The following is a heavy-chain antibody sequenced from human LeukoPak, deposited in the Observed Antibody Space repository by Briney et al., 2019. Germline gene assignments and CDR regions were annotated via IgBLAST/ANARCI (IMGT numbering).Heavy chain of an antibody. CDR3: AKGSGSYSYGYFDY. Sequence: GGPLRLSCAASGFTFSSYAMSWVRQAPGKGLEWVSAISGSGGSTYYADSVKGRFTISRDNSKNTLYLQMNSLRAEDTAVYYCAKGSGSYSYGYFDYWGQGTLVTVSS. J-gene: IGHJ4*02. D-gene: IGHD5-18*01. CDR1: GFTFSSYA. V-gene: IGHV3-23*01. CDR2: ISGSGGST.